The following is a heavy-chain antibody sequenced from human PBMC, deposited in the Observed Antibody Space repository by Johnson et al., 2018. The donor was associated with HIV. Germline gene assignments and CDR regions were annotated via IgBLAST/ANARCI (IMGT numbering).Heavy chain of an antibody. CDR2: ISRNSGSI. V-gene: IGHV3-9*01. CDR1: GFTFDDYA. J-gene: IGHJ3*02. D-gene: IGHD6-19*01. Sequence: VQLVESGGGLVQPGRSLRLSCAASGFTFDDYAMHWVRQAPGKGLEWVSGISRNSGSIGYADSVKGRFTISRDNAKNSLYLQMNSLRAEDTALYYCAKVHSGQRVGYAFDIWGQGTMVTVSS. CDR3: AKVHSGQRVGYAFDI.